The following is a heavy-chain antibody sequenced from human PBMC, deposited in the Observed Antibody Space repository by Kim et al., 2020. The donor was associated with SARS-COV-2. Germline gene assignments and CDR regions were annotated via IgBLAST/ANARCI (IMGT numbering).Heavy chain of an antibody. CDR1: GYTFTGYY. V-gene: IGHV1-2*02. J-gene: IGHJ6*02. D-gene: IGHD3-10*01. CDR3: ARNIANLWFGETKDDYYYGMDV. Sequence: ASVKVSCKASGYTFTGYYMHWVRQAPGQGLEWMGWINPNSGGTNYAQKFQGRVTMTRDTSISTAYMELSRLRSDDTAVYYCARNIANLWFGETKDDYYYGMDVWGQGTTVTVSS. CDR2: INPNSGGT.